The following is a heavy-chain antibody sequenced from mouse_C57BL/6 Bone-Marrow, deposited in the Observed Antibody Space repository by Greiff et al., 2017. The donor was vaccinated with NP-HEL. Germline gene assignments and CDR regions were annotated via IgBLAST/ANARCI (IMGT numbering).Heavy chain of an antibody. CDR2: ISRGSSTI. J-gene: IGHJ1*03. V-gene: IGHV5-17*01. CDR1: GFTFSDSG. Sequence: EVKLVESGGGLVKPGGSLKLSCAASGFTFSDSGMHWVRQAPEQGLEWVAYISRGSSTIYYADTVKGRFTISRDNAKNTLFLQMTSLRSEDTAMYYCARSRKGDVWGTGTTVTVSS. CDR3: ARSRKGDV.